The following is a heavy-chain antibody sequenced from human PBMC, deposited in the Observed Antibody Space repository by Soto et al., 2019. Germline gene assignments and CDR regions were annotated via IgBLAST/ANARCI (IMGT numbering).Heavy chain of an antibody. CDR3: AREHSSSPTSRYGMDV. CDR2: IYYSGST. J-gene: IGHJ6*02. V-gene: IGHV4-59*01. Sequence: LSLTCTVSGGSISSYYWSWIRQPPGKGLEWIGYIYYSGSTNYNPSLKSRVTISVDTSKNQFSLKLSSVTAADTAVYYCAREHSSSPTSRYGMDVWGQGTTVTVSS. D-gene: IGHD6-13*01. CDR1: GGSISSYY.